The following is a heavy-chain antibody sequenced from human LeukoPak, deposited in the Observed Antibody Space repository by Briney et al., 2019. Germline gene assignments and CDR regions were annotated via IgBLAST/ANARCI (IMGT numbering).Heavy chain of an antibody. V-gene: IGHV3-7*01. CDR1: GFTFSNYW. CDR2: IIQDGSAK. Sequence: PGGSLRLSCVASGFTFSNYWMSWVRQAPGKGLEWVANIIQDGSAKYYVDSVKGRFTISRDNSKNTLYLQMNSLRAEDTAVYYCARETGLRTFDYWGQGTLVTVSS. CDR3: ARETGLRTFDY. J-gene: IGHJ4*02. D-gene: IGHD4-17*01.